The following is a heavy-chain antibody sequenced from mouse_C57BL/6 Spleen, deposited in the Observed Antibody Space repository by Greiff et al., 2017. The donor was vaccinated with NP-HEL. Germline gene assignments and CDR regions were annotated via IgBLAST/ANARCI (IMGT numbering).Heavy chain of an antibody. D-gene: IGHD1-1*01. CDR1: GYAFTNYL. J-gene: IGHJ2*01. Sequence: VQLVESGAELVRPGTSVKVSCKASGYAFTNYLIEWVKQRPGQGLEWIGVINPGSGGTNYNEKFKGKATLTADKSSSTAYMQLSSLTSEDSAVYFCARSSVVARYFDYWGQGTTLTVSS. CDR3: ARSSVVARYFDY. CDR2: INPGSGGT. V-gene: IGHV1-54*01.